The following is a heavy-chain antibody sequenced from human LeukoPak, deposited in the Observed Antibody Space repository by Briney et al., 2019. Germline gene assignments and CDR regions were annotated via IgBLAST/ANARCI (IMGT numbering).Heavy chain of an antibody. CDR2: IFYRESFSSGGTT. CDR3: ARQISGNKDY. V-gene: IGHV4-59*05. Sequence: PSETLSLTCTVSGVSISGYYWIWIRQPPGRSLEYIGSIFYRESFSSGGTTFYNPSLQSRVTISVDTSKNAFSLRLTSVTAADTAVYYCARQISGNKDYWGQGTLVTVSS. J-gene: IGHJ4*02. D-gene: IGHD1/OR15-1a*01. CDR1: GVSISGYY.